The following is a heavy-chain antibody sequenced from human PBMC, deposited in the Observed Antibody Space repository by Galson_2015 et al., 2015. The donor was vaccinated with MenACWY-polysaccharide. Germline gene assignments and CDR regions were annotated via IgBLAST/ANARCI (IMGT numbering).Heavy chain of an antibody. V-gene: IGHV1-8*01. CDR3: TRIIARKHTFVDS. J-gene: IGHJ4*02. Sequence: SVKVSCKASGYNFSSYDINWVRQASGQGLEWMGWMNPNSGNTGYAQRFQGRIAMTRGTATSTAYMVLRMLRYDETAVYYCTRIIARKHTFVDSWGQGTLVSVS. CDR1: GYNFSSYD. CDR2: MNPNSGNT. D-gene: IGHD2-21*01.